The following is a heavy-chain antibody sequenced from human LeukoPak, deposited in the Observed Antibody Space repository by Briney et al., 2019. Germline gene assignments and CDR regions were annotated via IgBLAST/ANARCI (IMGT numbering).Heavy chain of an antibody. J-gene: IGHJ4*02. Sequence: GGSLRLSCAASGFTFSSYAMSWVRQAPGKGLEWVSAISGSGGSTYYADSVKGRFTISRDNSKNTLYLQMNSLRAEDTAVYYCAKGHGLLLWFGEYPGYFDYWGQGTLVTVSS. CDR3: AKGHGLLLWFGEYPGYFDY. CDR2: ISGSGGST. CDR1: GFTFSSYA. D-gene: IGHD3-10*01. V-gene: IGHV3-23*01.